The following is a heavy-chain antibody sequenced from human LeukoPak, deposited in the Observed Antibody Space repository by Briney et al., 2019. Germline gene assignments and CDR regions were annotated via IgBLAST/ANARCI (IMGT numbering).Heavy chain of an antibody. Sequence: PSETLSLTCTVSGGSISSYYWSWIRQPPGKGLEWIGYIYYSGSTNYNPSLKSRVTISVDTSKNQFSLKLSSVTAADTAVYYCAREQWPNYYYYYMDVWGKGTTVTVSS. CDR2: IYYSGST. CDR1: GGSISSYY. V-gene: IGHV4-59*01. J-gene: IGHJ6*03. CDR3: AREQWPNYYYYYMDV. D-gene: IGHD6-19*01.